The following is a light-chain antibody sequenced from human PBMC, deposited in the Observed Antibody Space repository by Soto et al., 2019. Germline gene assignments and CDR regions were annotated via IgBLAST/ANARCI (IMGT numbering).Light chain of an antibody. Sequence: DIQMTQSPSALSASVGDGVTITCRASQSITTWLAWYQQKPGKAPKLILSDASTLETGVPSRFSGSGSGTQFTLTIAGLQPDDVATYYCQQYISYPLTFGGGTTVQ. J-gene: IGKJ4*01. CDR3: QQYISYPLT. V-gene: IGKV1-5*01. CDR1: QSITTW. CDR2: DAS.